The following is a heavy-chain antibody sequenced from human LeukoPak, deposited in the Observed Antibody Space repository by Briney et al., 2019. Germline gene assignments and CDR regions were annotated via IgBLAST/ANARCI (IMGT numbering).Heavy chain of an antibody. J-gene: IGHJ6*02. CDR2: IYYSGST. CDR3: ARHLVVAASQTIFYYYGMDV. V-gene: IGHV4-39*01. Sequence: SETLSLTCTVSGGSISSSSYYWGWIRQPPGKGLEWIGSIYYSGSTYYNPSLKSRVTISVDTSKNQFSLKLSSVTAVDTAVYYCARHLVVAASQTIFYYYGMDVWGQGTTVTVSS. D-gene: IGHD2-15*01. CDR1: GGSISSSSYY.